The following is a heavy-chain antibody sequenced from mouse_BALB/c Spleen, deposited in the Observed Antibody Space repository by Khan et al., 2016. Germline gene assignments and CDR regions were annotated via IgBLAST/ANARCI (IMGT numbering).Heavy chain of an antibody. D-gene: IGHD1-1*01. CDR1: GYTFTNYG. Sequence: QIQLVQSGPELKKPGETVKISCKASGYTFTNYGMNWVKQAPGKGLKWMGWINTNTGEPTYAEEFKGRFAFSLETSASTAYLQINNLKNEDTATDFCAEDYYGINWFAYWGQGTLVTVSA. V-gene: IGHV9-3*02. CDR2: INTNTGEP. J-gene: IGHJ3*01. CDR3: AEDYYGINWFAY.